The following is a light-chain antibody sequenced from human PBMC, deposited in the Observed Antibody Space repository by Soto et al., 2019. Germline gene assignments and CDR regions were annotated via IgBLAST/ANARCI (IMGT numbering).Light chain of an antibody. J-gene: IGLJ2*01. CDR2: EVT. Sequence: QSVLTQPASVSGSPGQSITISCTGTSSDVGGYNYVSWYQHHPGKAPKLMIYEVTNRPSGVSNRFSASKSGNTASLTISGLRAEDEADYFCSSYTTSSVVFGGGTKVTVL. V-gene: IGLV2-14*01. CDR1: SSDVGGYNY. CDR3: SSYTTSSVV.